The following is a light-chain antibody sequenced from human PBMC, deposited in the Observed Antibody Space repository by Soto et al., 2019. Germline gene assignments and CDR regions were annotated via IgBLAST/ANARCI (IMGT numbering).Light chain of an antibody. CDR3: QQSYRSPYT. CDR1: QSSSNY. V-gene: IGKV1-39*01. J-gene: IGKJ2*01. CDR2: AAS. Sequence: DIPMTQSPSSLSASVGDRVTITCRASQSSSNYLNWYQQKPGKAPKLLIYAASSLQSGVPSRFSGSGSGTDFTLAIGSLQPEDFATYYCQQSYRSPYTFGQGTKLEIK.